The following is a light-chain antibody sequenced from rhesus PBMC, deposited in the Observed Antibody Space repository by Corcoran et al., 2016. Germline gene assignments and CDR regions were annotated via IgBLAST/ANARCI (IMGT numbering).Light chain of an antibody. CDR3: QQYDSSPYS. V-gene: IGKV1-22*01. CDR2: KAS. Sequence: DIQMTQSPSSLSASVGDTVTITCQASQSISSWLAWYQQKPGKAPKLLIYKASSLQSGVPSRSSGSGSGTDFNLTINSLQSEDFATNYCQQYDSSPYSFGQGTKVEIK. J-gene: IGKJ2*01. CDR1: QSISSW.